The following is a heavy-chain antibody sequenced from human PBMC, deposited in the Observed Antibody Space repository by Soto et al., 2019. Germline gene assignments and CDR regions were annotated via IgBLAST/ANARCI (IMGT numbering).Heavy chain of an antibody. D-gene: IGHD4-17*01. CDR1: GFTFSSYA. Sequence: EVQLLESGGGLVQPGGSLRLSCAASGFTFSSYAMSWVRQAPGKGLEWVSAISGSGGSTYSADAVKGRFPISRDNAKNTLYVQMNSLRSEDTAVYYCAKVGVGDYGDYGFDYWGQGTLVTVSS. CDR2: ISGSGGST. CDR3: AKVGVGDYGDYGFDY. V-gene: IGHV3-23*01. J-gene: IGHJ4*02.